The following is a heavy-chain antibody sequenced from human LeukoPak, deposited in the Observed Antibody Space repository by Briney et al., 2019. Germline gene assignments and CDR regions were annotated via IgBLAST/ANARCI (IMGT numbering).Heavy chain of an antibody. CDR3: ARHPTRLTGTTVGRVRAFDI. CDR2: IYTSGST. CDR1: GGSISSYY. Sequence: SETLSLTCTVSGGSISSYYWSWIRQPAGKGLEWIGRIYTSGSTNYNPSLKSRVTISVDTSKNQFSLKLSSVTAADTAVYYCARHPTRLTGTTVGRVRAFDIWGQGTMVTASS. J-gene: IGHJ3*02. V-gene: IGHV4-4*07. D-gene: IGHD1-7*01.